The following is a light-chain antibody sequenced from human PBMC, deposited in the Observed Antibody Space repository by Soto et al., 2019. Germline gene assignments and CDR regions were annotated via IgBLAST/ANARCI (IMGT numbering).Light chain of an antibody. J-gene: IGKJ4*01. CDR3: QQRRNWPLT. CDR1: QSVSSL. Sequence: EIVLTQSPATLSLSPGERATLSCRASQSVSSLLAWYQQKPGQAPRLLIYDASNRATGIPARFSGSGTATDFTLTISSLEPEDFAVYSCQQRRNWPLTFGGGTKVEIK. V-gene: IGKV3-11*01. CDR2: DAS.